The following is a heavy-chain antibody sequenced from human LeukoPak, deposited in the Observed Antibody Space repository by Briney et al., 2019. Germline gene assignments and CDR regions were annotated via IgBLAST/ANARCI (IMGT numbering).Heavy chain of an antibody. CDR2: IYYSGST. V-gene: IGHV4-59*01. J-gene: IGHJ4*02. Sequence: SETLSLTCTVSRDSISSYYWTWIRQPPGKGRKWIGYIYYSGSTNYNPSLKSRVTISIDTSKNQFSLKLSSETAADTAVYYCARGYHDFSGYWLSYFDYWGQGTLVTVSS. D-gene: IGHD3-22*01. CDR3: ARGYHDFSGYWLSYFDY. CDR1: RDSISSYY.